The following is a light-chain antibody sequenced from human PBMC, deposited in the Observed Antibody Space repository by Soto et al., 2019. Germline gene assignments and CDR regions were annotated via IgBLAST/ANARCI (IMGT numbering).Light chain of an antibody. CDR3: QQRHSWVT. CDR1: QSVSTY. CDR2: DAS. V-gene: IGKV3-11*01. J-gene: IGKJ5*01. Sequence: EIVLTQSPATPSLSPGERATLSCRASQSVSTYLAWFQQKPGQAPRLLIYDASTRATGIPARFSGSGSGTDFTLTISMLEPEDFAIYYCQQRHSWVTFGQGTRLEIK.